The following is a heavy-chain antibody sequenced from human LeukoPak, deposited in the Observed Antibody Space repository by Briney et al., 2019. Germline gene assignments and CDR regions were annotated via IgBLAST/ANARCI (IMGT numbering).Heavy chain of an antibody. CDR2: IYYSGRT. CDR3: ARHDVEMATITTFDY. D-gene: IGHD5-24*01. J-gene: IGHJ4*02. V-gene: IGHV4-39*01. Sequence: PSETLSLTCTVSGGSIGSSTYYWGWIRQPPGKGLEWIGSIYYSGRTHYNPSLKSRVTIPVDTSKNQFSLKLSSVTAADTAVHYCARHDVEMATITTFDYWGQGTLVTVSS. CDR1: GGSIGSSTYY.